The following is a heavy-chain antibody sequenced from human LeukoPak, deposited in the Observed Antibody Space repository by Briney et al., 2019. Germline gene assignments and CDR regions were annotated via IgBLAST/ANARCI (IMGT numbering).Heavy chain of an antibody. CDR2: IFPGDSDT. D-gene: IGHD2-2*01. CDR3: ARRMGRGYCSSTSCHFDY. Sequence: GESLKISCKGFGYSFTNYRIGWVRQMPGKGLEWMGIIFPGDSDTKYSPSFQGQVTISADKSISTAYLQWSSLQASDTAMYYCARRMGRGYCSSTSCHFDYWGQGTLVTVSS. CDR1: GYSFTNYR. J-gene: IGHJ4*02. V-gene: IGHV5-51*01.